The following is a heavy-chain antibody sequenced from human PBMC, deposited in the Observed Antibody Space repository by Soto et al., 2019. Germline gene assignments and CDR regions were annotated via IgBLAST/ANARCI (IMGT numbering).Heavy chain of an antibody. D-gene: IGHD3-3*01. CDR1: GGSVGSSGFY. Sequence: PSETLSLTCTVSGGSVGSSGFYWSWIRQPPGKGLEWIGFISYNGNTYYNPSLKSRVTMSLDTSKNNFSLKLTSVTAADTALYYCARDRMTMFGVVTHYHGMNVCGQGTTVTVSS. CDR2: ISYNGNT. J-gene: IGHJ6*02. CDR3: ARDRMTMFGVVTHYHGMNV. V-gene: IGHV4-61*03.